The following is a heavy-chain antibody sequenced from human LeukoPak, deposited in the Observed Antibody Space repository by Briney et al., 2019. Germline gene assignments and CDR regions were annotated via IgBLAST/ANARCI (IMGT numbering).Heavy chain of an antibody. Sequence: GGSLRLSCAASLFTFSNAWMSWVRQSPGKGLEWVGRMKSKTDVGTTDYAAAVKGRFTISRDDSKNTLFLQMNSLKTEDTAVYYCTTDNDTSSWTFIYWGQGTLVTVSS. V-gene: IGHV3-15*01. CDR1: LFTFSNAW. D-gene: IGHD6-13*01. CDR2: MKSKTDVGTT. CDR3: TTDNDTSSWTFIY. J-gene: IGHJ4*02.